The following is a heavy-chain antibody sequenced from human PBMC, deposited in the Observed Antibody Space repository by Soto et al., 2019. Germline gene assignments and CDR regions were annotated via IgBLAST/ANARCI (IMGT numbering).Heavy chain of an antibody. CDR1: GFTFSSYA. Sequence: QVQLVESGGGVVQPGRSLRLSCAASGFTFSSYAMHWVRQAPGKGLEWVAVISYDGSNKYYADSVKGRFTISRDNSKNTLYLQMNSLRAEDTAVYYCARDRIYSSSWYDYWGQRTLVTVSS. J-gene: IGHJ4*02. D-gene: IGHD6-13*01. V-gene: IGHV3-30-3*01. CDR2: ISYDGSNK. CDR3: ARDRIYSSSWYDY.